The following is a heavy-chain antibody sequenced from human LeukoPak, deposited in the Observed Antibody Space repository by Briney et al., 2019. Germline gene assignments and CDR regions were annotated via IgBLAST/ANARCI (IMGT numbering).Heavy chain of an antibody. J-gene: IGHJ4*02. V-gene: IGHV1-69*01. CDR1: GGTFSSYA. Sequence: SVNVSCKASGGTFSSYAISWVRQPPGQGLEWMGGIIPIFGTANYAHKFQGRVTITANESTRPAHMEPTLLHSDDHAEYHCARGLRGRYLAWGQGSLVTVSS. D-gene: IGHD3-16*01. CDR2: IIPIFGTA. CDR3: ARGLRGRYLA.